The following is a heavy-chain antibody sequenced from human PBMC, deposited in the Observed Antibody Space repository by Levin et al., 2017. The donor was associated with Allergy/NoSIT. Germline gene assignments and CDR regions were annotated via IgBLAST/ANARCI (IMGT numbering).Heavy chain of an antibody. J-gene: IGHJ6*02. D-gene: IGHD5-18*01. CDR1: GYIFSNYA. CDR3: AREPFEETTMGRSQNYDYYGMDV. CDR2: INGGNGNT. V-gene: IGHV1-3*01. Sequence: GESLKISCKASGYIFSNYAMHWVRQAPGQRLEWMGWINGGNGNTKYSQKLQGRVTIIGDTSASTAYMELSSLRSEDTAVYYCAREPFEETTMGRSQNYDYYGMDVWGQGTTITVSS.